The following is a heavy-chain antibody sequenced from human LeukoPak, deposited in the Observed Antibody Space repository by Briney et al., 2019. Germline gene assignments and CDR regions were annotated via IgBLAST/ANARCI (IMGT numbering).Heavy chain of an antibody. CDR1: GGSISSYY. D-gene: IGHD2-15*01. CDR3: ARHPFATPFDY. J-gene: IGHJ4*02. Sequence: SSETLSLTCTVSGGSISSYYWNWIRQPPGKGLEWIGYIYHTGDTNHNPSLKSRVTISLDTSKNQVSLNLKSVTAADTAVYHCARHPFATPFDYWGQGILVSVSS. CDR2: IYHTGDT. V-gene: IGHV4-59*08.